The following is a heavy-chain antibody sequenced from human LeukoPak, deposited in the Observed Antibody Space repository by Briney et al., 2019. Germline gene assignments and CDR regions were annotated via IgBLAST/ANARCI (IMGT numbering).Heavy chain of an antibody. J-gene: IGHJ6*02. V-gene: IGHV4-59*01. CDR1: GGSISSYY. D-gene: IGHD3-22*01. CDR2: IYYSGST. Sequence: SETLSLTCTVSGGSISSYYWSWIRQPPGKGLEWIGYIYYSGSTNYNPSLKSRVTISVDTSKNQFSLKLSSVTAADTAVYYCASTYYYDSSGYLPDSFYYGMDVWGQGTRSPSP. CDR3: ASTYYYDSSGYLPDSFYYGMDV.